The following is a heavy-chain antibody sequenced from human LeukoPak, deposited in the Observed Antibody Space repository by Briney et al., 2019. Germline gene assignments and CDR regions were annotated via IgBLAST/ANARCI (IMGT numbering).Heavy chain of an antibody. CDR2: IYTSGST. V-gene: IGHV4-4*09. CDR3: ARLTTAAFYFDY. D-gene: IGHD3-22*01. J-gene: IGHJ4*02. CDR1: GGSISSYY. Sequence: SETLSLTCTVSGGSISSYYWSWIRQPPGKGLEWIGYIYTSGSTNYNPSLKSRVTISVDTSKNQFSLKLSPVTAADTAVYYCARLTTAAFYFDYWGQGTLVTVSS.